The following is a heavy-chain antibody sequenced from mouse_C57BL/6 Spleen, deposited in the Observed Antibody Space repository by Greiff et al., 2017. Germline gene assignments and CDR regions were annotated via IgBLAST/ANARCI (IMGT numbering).Heavy chain of an antibody. D-gene: IGHD2-4*01. Sequence: ESGPGLAKPSQTLSLTCSVTGYSITSDYWNWIRKFPGNKLEYMGYISYSGSTYYNPSLKSRISITRDTSKNQYYLQLNSVTTEDKTTYYCARGGLYYDYDRGYYAMDYWGQGTSVTVSS. CDR1: GYSITSDY. V-gene: IGHV3-8*01. CDR2: ISYSGST. CDR3: ARGGLYYDYDRGYYAMDY. J-gene: IGHJ4*01.